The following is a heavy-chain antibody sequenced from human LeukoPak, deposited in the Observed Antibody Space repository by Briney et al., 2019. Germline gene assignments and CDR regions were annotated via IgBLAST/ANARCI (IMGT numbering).Heavy chain of an antibody. Sequence: GGSLRLSCAASGFTFSSYGMHWVRQAPGKRLEWVAVISYDGSNKYYADSVKGRFTISRDNSKTTLYLQMTSLRAEDTAVYYCAKDLVYSSGWYFDYWGQGTLVTVSS. V-gene: IGHV3-30*18. CDR3: AKDLVYSSGWYFDY. CDR1: GFTFSSYG. J-gene: IGHJ4*02. D-gene: IGHD6-19*01. CDR2: ISYDGSNK.